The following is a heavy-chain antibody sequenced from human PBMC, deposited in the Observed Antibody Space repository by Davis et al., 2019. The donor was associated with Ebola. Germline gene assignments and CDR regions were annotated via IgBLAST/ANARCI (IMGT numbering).Heavy chain of an antibody. CDR3: ARAAGGWQWRLPDAFDI. Sequence: MPSETLSPTCTVSGGSISRGGYYWSWIRQPPGKGLQWIGSIYYSGSTNYNPSLKSRVTISVDTSKNQFSLKLSSVTAADTAVYYCARAAGGWQWRLPDAFDIWGQGTMVTVSS. CDR1: GGSISRGGYY. D-gene: IGHD6-19*01. CDR2: IYYSGST. V-gene: IGHV4-39*07. J-gene: IGHJ3*02.